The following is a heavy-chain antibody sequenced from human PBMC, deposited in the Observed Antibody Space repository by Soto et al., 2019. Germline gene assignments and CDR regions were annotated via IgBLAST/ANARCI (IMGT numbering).Heavy chain of an antibody. V-gene: IGHV1-69*13. CDR3: TRSVYCSGGSCYLPHYYYYYMDV. CDR2: IIPIFGTA. Sequence: SVKVSCTASGGTFSSYAISWVRQAPGQGLEWMGGIIPIFGTANYAQKFQGRVTITADESTSTAYMELSSLKTEDTAVYYCTRSVYCSGGSCYLPHYYYYYMDVWGKGTTVTVSS. CDR1: GGTFSSYA. D-gene: IGHD2-15*01. J-gene: IGHJ6*03.